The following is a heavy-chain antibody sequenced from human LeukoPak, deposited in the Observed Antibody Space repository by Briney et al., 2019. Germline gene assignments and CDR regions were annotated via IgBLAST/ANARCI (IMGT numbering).Heavy chain of an antibody. J-gene: IGHJ4*02. CDR3: ARGAGGSGWPYFDY. Sequence: GGSLRLSCAASGFTFSSYSMNWVRQAPGKGLEWVSQISGSSSTIYYADSVKGRLTVSRDNARNSLYLQMNSLRAEDTAVYYCARGAGGSGWPYFDYWGQGTLVTVSS. D-gene: IGHD6-19*01. CDR2: ISGSSSTI. V-gene: IGHV3-48*01. CDR1: GFTFSSYS.